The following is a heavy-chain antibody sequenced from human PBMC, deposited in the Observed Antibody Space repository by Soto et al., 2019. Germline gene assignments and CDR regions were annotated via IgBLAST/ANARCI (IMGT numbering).Heavy chain of an antibody. CDR1: GYTFTSYG. CDR3: AREGYYDSSGYQYGMDV. V-gene: IGHV1-18*01. J-gene: IGHJ6*02. CDR2: ISAYNGNT. Sequence: QVQLVQSGAEVKKPGASVKVSCKASGYTFTSYGISWVRQAPGQGLEWMGWISAYNGNTNYAQKLQGRVTMTTDTSTSTAYMELRSLRSNDTAVYYCAREGYYDSSGYQYGMDVWGQGTTVTVSS. D-gene: IGHD3-22*01.